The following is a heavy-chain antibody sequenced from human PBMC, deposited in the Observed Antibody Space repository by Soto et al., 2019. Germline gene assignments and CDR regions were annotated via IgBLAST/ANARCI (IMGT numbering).Heavy chain of an antibody. CDR3: ARQASY. V-gene: IGHV4-39*01. Sequence: QLQLQESGPGLVKPSETLSLTCNVSGVSISDTSYYRGWIRQPPGKGLEWIGTVYFHGKTFYNPSLKSRLTISVDRSKNQISLRLTSVTAADTAVYYCARQASYWGQGTLVAVSS. CDR1: GVSISDTSYY. CDR2: VYFHGKT. J-gene: IGHJ4*02.